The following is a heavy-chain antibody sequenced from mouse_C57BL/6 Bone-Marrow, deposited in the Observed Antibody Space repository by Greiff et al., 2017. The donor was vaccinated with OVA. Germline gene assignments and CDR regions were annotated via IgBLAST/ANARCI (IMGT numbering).Heavy chain of an antibody. D-gene: IGHD1-1*01. CDR1: GYTFTNYW. Sequence: VQLQQSGAELVRPGTSVKMSCKASGYTFTNYWIGWAKQRPGHGLEWIGDIYPGGGYTNYNEKFKGKATLTADKSSSTAYMQFSSLTSEVSTIYYCARMVVATPYAMVYWGQVTAVTVSS. CDR2: IYPGGGYT. V-gene: IGHV1-63*01. CDR3: ARMVVATPYAMVY. J-gene: IGHJ4*01.